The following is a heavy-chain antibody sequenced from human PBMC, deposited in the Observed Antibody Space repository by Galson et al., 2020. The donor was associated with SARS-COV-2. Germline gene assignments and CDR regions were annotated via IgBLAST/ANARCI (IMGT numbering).Heavy chain of an antibody. CDR3: AKGNWGYAFDI. J-gene: IGHJ3*02. D-gene: IGHD7-27*01. CDR2: MSWDGGVR. Sequence: SLKISCVASGFSFGDFSMHWVRHTPGKGLEWVSGMSWDGGVRDYGGSVKGRFTISRDNAKNSLYLHMNSLRAEDTALYYCAKGNWGYAFDIWGQGTMVTVSS. CDR1: GFSFGDFS. V-gene: IGHV3-9*01.